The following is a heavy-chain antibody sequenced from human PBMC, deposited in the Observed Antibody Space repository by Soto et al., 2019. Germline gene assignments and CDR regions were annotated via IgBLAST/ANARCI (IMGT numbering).Heavy chain of an antibody. D-gene: IGHD2-2*01. Sequence: SWSEGSRIWVVGESLRKNPSRVLEWLGRTYYRSKWYNDYAVSVKSRITINPDTSKNQFSLQLNSVTPEDTAVYYCARDLVVVPAAMTTWFAPLGQGTPVIVSS. J-gene: IGHJ5*02. CDR3: ARDLVVVPAAMTTWFAP. CDR1: WSEGSRIWVV. CDR2: TYYRSKWYN. V-gene: IGHV6-1*01.